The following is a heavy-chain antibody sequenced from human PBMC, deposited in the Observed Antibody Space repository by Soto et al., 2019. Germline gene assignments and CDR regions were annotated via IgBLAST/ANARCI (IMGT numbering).Heavy chain of an antibody. CDR2: INHSGST. D-gene: IGHD2-2*01. Sequence: SETLSLTCAVYGGSFSGYYWSWIRQPPGKGLEWIGEINHSGSTNYNPSLKSRVTISVDTSKNQFSLTLFSVTAADTAVYYCATTAPIVVVPAAMSPFDYWGQGTLVTASS. CDR3: ATTAPIVVVPAAMSPFDY. J-gene: IGHJ4*02. CDR1: GGSFSGYY. V-gene: IGHV4-34*01.